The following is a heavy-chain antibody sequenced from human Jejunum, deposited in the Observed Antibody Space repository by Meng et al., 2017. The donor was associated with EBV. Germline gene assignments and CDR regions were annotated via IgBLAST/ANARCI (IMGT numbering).Heavy chain of an antibody. CDR1: GFTFSDAW. Sequence: EVQLVESXXGXVXXGGXLRLSCAASGFTFSDAWMNWVRQAPGKGLEWVGRIKSGTDGETTDYAAPVKGRFTISRDDSKNTLFLQMNSLKTEDTAMYYCTTLTGYDYWGQGTLVTVSS. D-gene: IGHD3-9*01. CDR3: TTLTGYDY. V-gene: IGHV3-15*01. J-gene: IGHJ4*02. CDR2: IKSGTDGETT.